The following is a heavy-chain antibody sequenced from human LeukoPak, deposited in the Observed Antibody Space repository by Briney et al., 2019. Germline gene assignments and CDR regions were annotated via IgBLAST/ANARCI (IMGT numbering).Heavy chain of an antibody. CDR3: ARLISADGL. D-gene: IGHD6-13*01. CDR2: IYPGDSDT. Sequence: GAALKISYKGSGYGFTRYWIGWVRPMPGKGLGWMGIIYPGDSDTRYSPSFQGQVTISADKSISTAYLQWSSLKASDTAMYYCARLISADGLWGQGTLVTVSS. CDR1: GYGFTRYW. V-gene: IGHV5-51*01. J-gene: IGHJ4*02.